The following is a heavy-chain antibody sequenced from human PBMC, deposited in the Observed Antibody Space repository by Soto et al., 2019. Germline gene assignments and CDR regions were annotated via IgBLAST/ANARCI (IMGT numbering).Heavy chain of an antibody. D-gene: IGHD2-2*01. J-gene: IGHJ5*02. CDR1: GYTFTSYY. CDR3: ARDPHVGGYCISTSCYENWFDP. CDR2: INPSGGST. Sequence: ASVKVSCKASGYTFTSYYMHWVRQAPGQGLEWMGIINPSGGSTSYAQKFQGRVTMTRDTSTSTVYMELSSLRSEDTAVYYCARDPHVGGYCISTSCYENWFDPWGQGTLVTVS. V-gene: IGHV1-46*01.